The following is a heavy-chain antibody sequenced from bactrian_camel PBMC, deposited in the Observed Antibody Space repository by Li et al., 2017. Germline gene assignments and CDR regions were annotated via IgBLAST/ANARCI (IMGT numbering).Heavy chain of an antibody. CDR3: AAVYKAGLISRLIAADEYNY. CDR2: TYVITGSK. Sequence: HVQLVESGGGSVPAGGSLRLACVVSGSTYNGNCLSWFRQASGKEREGIASTYVITGSKYYASSVQGRFSISQDSAKNMVYLQMNSLKPEDTGMYYCAAVYKAGLISRLIAADEYNYWGQGTQVTVS. D-gene: IGHD3*01. V-gene: IGHV3S1*01. J-gene: IGHJ4*01. CDR1: GSTYNGNC.